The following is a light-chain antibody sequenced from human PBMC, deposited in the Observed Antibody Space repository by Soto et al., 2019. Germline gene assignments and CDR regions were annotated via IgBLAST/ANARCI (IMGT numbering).Light chain of an antibody. CDR2: GAT. J-gene: IGKJ3*01. CDR1: QSISSD. CDR3: QQYGPFPFT. V-gene: IGKV3-20*01. Sequence: EIVLTQSPATLSLSPGESATLSCRASQSISSDLAWYQQKPGQAPRLLIYGATSRATGIPDRFSGSVSGTDFTLTISRLEPEDFAVYYCQQYGPFPFTFGPGTKVDIK.